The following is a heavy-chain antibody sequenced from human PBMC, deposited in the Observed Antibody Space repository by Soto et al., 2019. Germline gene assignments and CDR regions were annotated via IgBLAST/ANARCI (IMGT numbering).Heavy chain of an antibody. CDR3: ARRFGSRPDYNYHGLDV. V-gene: IGHV3-21*04. J-gene: IGHJ6*02. Sequence: GGSLRLSCAASGFTFSSYSMNWVRQAPGKGLEWVSSISSSSRYIYYADSVKGRFTISRHNAKHSLYLQMNSLSAENTAMYYNARRFGSRPDYNYHGLDVWSQGTTVTVSS. CDR1: GFTFSSYS. D-gene: IGHD2-2*01. CDR2: ISSSSRYI.